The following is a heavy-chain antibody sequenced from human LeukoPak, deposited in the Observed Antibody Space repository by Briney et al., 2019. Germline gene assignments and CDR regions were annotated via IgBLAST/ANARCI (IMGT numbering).Heavy chain of an antibody. D-gene: IGHD1-20*01. Sequence: PSETLSLTCTVSGGSISSYYWSWIRQPPGKGLEWIGYIYYSGSTNYNPSLKSRVTISVDTSKNQFSLKLSSVTAADTAGYYCARGWGVTGTTFDYWGQGTLVTVSS. CDR1: GGSISSYY. V-gene: IGHV4-59*01. J-gene: IGHJ4*02. CDR3: ARGWGVTGTTFDY. CDR2: IYYSGST.